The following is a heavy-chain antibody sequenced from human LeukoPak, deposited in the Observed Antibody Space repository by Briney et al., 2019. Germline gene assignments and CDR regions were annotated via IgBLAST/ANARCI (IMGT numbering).Heavy chain of an antibody. Sequence: PGGSLRLSCAASGFTFSSYSMNWVRQAPGKGLEWVSSISSSSSYIYYADSVKGRFTISRDNAKNSLYLQMNSLRAEDTAVYYCKRPLTGHSGFDYWGQGTLVTVSS. V-gene: IGHV3-21*01. CDR3: KRPLTGHSGFDY. CDR1: GFTFSSYS. D-gene: IGHD3-10*01. J-gene: IGHJ4*02. CDR2: ISSSSSYI.